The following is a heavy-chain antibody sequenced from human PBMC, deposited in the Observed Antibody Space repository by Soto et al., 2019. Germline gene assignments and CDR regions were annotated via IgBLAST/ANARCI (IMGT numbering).Heavy chain of an antibody. CDR2: IIPILGIA. Sequence: GASVKVSCKASGGTFSSYISWVRQAHGQGLEWMGRIIPILGIANYAQKFQGRVTITADKSTSTAYMELSSLRSEDTAVYYCARLLYYDSSGYPVDYWGQGTLVTVS. D-gene: IGHD3-22*01. J-gene: IGHJ4*02. CDR1: GGTFSSY. CDR3: ARLLYYDSSGYPVDY. V-gene: IGHV1-69*02.